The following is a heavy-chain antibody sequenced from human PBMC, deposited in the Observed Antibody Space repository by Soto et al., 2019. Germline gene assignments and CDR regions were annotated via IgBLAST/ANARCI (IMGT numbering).Heavy chain of an antibody. CDR1: GGSISSYY. J-gene: IGHJ6*04. CDR2: IYYSGST. Sequence: PSETLSLTCTVSGGSISSYYWSWIRQPPGKGLEWIGYIYYSGSTNYNPSLKSRVTISVDTSKNQFSLKLSSVTAADTAVYYCARSEQLSVMDVWGKGTTVTVSS. CDR3: ARSEQLSVMDV. V-gene: IGHV4-59*01. D-gene: IGHD6-6*01.